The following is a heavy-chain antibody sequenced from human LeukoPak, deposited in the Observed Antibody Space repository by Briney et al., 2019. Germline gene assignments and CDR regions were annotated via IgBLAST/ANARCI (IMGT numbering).Heavy chain of an antibody. CDR3: ARNSGLGSYSAFDY. CDR1: GGSISSYY. D-gene: IGHD1-26*01. CDR2: IYTSGST. J-gene: IGHJ4*02. Sequence: SETLSLTCTVSGGSISSYYWSWIRQPPGKGLEWIWYIYTSGSTNYNPSLKSRVTISVDTSKNQFSLKLSSVTAADTAVYYCARNSGLGSYSAFDYWGQGTLVTVSS. V-gene: IGHV4-4*09.